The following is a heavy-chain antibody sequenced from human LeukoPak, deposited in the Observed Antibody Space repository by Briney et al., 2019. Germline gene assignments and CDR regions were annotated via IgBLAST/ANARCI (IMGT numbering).Heavy chain of an antibody. V-gene: IGHV3-7*01. Sequence: GGSLRLSCAASGFSFSSYWMSWVRQAPGKGLEWVANIKQDGSEKYYVDSVKGRFTISRDNAKNSLNLQMNSLRAEDTAVYYCARDFTTFRPEYFQHWGQGTLVTVSP. CDR2: IKQDGSEK. CDR3: ARDFTTFRPEYFQH. CDR1: GFSFSSYW. D-gene: IGHD2/OR15-2a*01. J-gene: IGHJ1*01.